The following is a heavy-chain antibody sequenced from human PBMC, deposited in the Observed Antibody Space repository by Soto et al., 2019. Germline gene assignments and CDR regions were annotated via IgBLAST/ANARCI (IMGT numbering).Heavy chain of an antibody. CDR3: AKGACSSTACYEFDP. Sequence: SETLSLTCTVSGGSISSAGNYWNWIRQQPGKGMEWIGYIYNSGNTYYNPSLKSRVTILIDRSENQFSLKLTSVTAADTAVYYCAKGACSSTACYEFDPWGQGTLVTVSS. D-gene: IGHD2-2*01. J-gene: IGHJ5*02. CDR1: GGSISSAGNY. V-gene: IGHV4-31*03. CDR2: IYNSGNT.